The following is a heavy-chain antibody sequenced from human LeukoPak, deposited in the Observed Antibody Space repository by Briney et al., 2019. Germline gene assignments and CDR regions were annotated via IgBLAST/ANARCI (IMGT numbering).Heavy chain of an antibody. CDR1: GFTFSSYA. J-gene: IGHJ5*01. V-gene: IGHV3-23*01. CDR2: ISGTGVVT. D-gene: IGHD4-17*01. Sequence: GGSLRLSCAASGFTFSSYAISWVRQAPGKGLEWVSAISGTGVVTYYAESVKGRFTISRDNSKNTVYLHMNSLKAEDTAVYYCARGLTTIGFDSWGQGTLVTVSS. CDR3: ARGLTTIGFDS.